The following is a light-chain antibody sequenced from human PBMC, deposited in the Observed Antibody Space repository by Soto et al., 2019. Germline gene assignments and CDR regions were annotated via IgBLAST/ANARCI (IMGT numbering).Light chain of an antibody. Sequence: EIVLTQSPDTLSLSPGERATLSCRASQRVSSDSLDWYQQQPGQAPRLLIYSTSNRATGIPDRFSGSGSGTDFTLTIRRLEPEDFALYYCQQYGRSQTFGQGTKVEIK. J-gene: IGKJ1*01. CDR2: STS. CDR3: QQYGRSQT. CDR1: QRVSSDS. V-gene: IGKV3-20*01.